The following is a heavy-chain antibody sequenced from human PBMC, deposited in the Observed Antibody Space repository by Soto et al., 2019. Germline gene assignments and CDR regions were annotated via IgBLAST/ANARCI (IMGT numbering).Heavy chain of an antibody. Sequence: QVRLQEWGPGLVKPSQTLSLKCSVSGGSITTGGRYWSWIRQLPGKGLEWIGDIYYSGNTYYNAAPKTRVTITVEAAKIPYSLKLSFVTAADTAVYYCTLAIVFTGGDGFDTWGQGRLVTVSS. D-gene: IGHD1-1*01. CDR2: IYYSGNT. J-gene: IGHJ3*02. V-gene: IGHV4-31*02. CDR1: GGSITTGGRY. CDR3: TLAIVFTGGDGFDT.